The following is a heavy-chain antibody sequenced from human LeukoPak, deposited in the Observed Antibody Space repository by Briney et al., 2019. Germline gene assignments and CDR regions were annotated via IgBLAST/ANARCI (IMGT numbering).Heavy chain of an antibody. CDR3: ARGGYGDYFY. D-gene: IGHD4-17*01. Sequence: PGGSLRLSCAATGLTFSNYWMNWVRQAPGKGLEWVANIKQDGSEKYYVDSVKGRFTISRDNARNSLYLQMNSLRAEDTAVYYCARGGYGDYFYWGQGTLVTVSS. CDR1: GLTFSNYW. V-gene: IGHV3-7*04. J-gene: IGHJ4*02. CDR2: IKQDGSEK.